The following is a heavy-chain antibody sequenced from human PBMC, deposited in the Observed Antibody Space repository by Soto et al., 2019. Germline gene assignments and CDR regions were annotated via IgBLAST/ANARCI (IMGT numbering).Heavy chain of an antibody. CDR2: ISGSGGST. V-gene: IGHV3-23*01. D-gene: IGHD3-10*01. CDR1: GFTFSSYA. Sequence: EVQLLESGGGLVQPGGSLRLSCAASGFTFSSYAMSWVRQAPGKGLEWVSAISGSGGSTYYADSVKGRFTISRDNSKNTLYLQMNSLRAEDTAVYYCAKARGSGSYFRPAPFDYWGQGTLVTVSS. J-gene: IGHJ4*02. CDR3: AKARGSGSYFRPAPFDY.